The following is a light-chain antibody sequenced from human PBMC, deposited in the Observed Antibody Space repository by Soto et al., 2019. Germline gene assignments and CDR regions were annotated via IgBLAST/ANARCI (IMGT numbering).Light chain of an antibody. V-gene: IGKV3-20*01. Sequence: EIVLTQSPGTLSVSPGERATLSCRASQSVGRNYLAWYQQKPGQAPRLLIYGASSRATGIPDRFSGSGSGTDFTLTISRLEPEDFAVYYCQQYASLPLTFGGGTKVETK. J-gene: IGKJ4*01. CDR3: QQYASLPLT. CDR1: QSVGRNY. CDR2: GAS.